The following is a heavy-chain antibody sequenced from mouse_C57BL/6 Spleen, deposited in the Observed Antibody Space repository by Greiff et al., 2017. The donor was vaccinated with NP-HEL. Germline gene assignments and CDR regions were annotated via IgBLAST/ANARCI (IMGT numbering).Heavy chain of an antibody. CDR3: ATGLFAD. V-gene: IGHV1-69*01. CDR1: GYTFTSYW. Sequence: QVQLKQPGAELVMPGASVKLSCKASGYTFTSYWMHWVKQRPGQGLEWIGEIDPSDSYTNYNQKFKGKSTLTVDKSSSTAYMQLSSLTSEDSAVYYCATGLFADWGQGTLVTVS. J-gene: IGHJ3*01. CDR2: IDPSDSYT.